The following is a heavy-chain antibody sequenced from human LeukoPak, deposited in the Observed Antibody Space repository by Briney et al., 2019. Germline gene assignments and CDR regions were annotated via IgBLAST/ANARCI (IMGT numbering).Heavy chain of an antibody. CDR2: INHSGST. Sequence: PSETLSLTCAVYGGSFSGYYWSWIRQPPGKGLEWIGEINHSGSTNYNPSLKSRVTISVDTSKNQFSLKLSSVTAADTAVYYCARGAEGSILNGYFYYFDYWGQGTLVTVSS. J-gene: IGHJ4*02. D-gene: IGHD3-9*01. CDR3: ARGAEGSILNGYFYYFDY. CDR1: GGSFSGYY. V-gene: IGHV4-34*01.